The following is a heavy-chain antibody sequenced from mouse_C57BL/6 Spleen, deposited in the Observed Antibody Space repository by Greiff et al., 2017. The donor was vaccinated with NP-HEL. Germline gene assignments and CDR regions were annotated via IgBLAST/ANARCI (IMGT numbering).Heavy chain of an antibody. D-gene: IGHD1-1*01. V-gene: IGHV5-6*01. Sequence: EVMLVESGGDLVKPGGSLKLSCAASGFTFSSYGMSWVRQTPDKRLEWVATISSGGSYTYYPDSVKGRFTISRDNAKNTLYLQMSSLKSEDTAMYYCARHALFYGSSHAMDYWGQGTSVTVSS. CDR1: GFTFSSYG. CDR2: ISSGGSYT. CDR3: ARHALFYGSSHAMDY. J-gene: IGHJ4*01.